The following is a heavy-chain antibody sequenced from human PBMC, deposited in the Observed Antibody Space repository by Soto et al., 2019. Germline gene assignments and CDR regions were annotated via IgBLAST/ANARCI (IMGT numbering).Heavy chain of an antibody. CDR2: IYPGDSDT. J-gene: IGHJ4*02. CDR1: GYSFTRYW. D-gene: IGHD6-6*01. CDR3: ATHGDSSTDY. Sequence: PGESLKISCHGSGYSFTRYWIAWVRQMPGKGLERMGIIYPGDSDTRYTPSFQGQVTISADKSISTAYLQWSSLKASDTAMYYCATHGDSSTDYWGQGTLVTVSS. V-gene: IGHV5-51*01.